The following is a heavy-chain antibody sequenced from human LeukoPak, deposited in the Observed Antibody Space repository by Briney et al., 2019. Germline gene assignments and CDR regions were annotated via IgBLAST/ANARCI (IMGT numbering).Heavy chain of an antibody. CDR2: INPNSGGT. CDR3: ARLPYTMVRGVDDAFDI. V-gene: IGHV1-2*02. CDR1: GYTFTGYY. J-gene: IGHJ3*02. D-gene: IGHD3-10*01. Sequence: ASVKVSCKASGYTFTGYYMHWVRQAPGQGLEWMGWINPNSGGTNYAQTFQGRVPMTRDTSISTAYMELSRLRSDDTAVYYCARLPYTMVRGVDDAFDIWGQGTMVTVSS.